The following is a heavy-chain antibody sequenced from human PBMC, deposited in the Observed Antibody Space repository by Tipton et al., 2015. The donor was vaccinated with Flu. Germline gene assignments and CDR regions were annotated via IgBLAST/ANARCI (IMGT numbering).Heavy chain of an antibody. CDR2: VYYSGLT. CDR3: AGGWHYGSGNFWGTNRIFLYGVDV. V-gene: IGHV4-59*01. Sequence: TLSLTCTVSGRPISSYYWPWIRQSPGTGLAWIGAVYYSGLTDYNPSLESRVSISLDKSKNQFSLNRNSLTGADTAVYFCAGGWHYGSGNFWGTNRIFLYGVDVWGPGTTVTVPS. J-gene: IGHJ6*02. CDR1: GRPISSYY. D-gene: IGHD3-10*01.